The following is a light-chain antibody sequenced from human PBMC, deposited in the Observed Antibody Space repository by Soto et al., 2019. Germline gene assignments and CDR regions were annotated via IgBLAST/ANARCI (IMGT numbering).Light chain of an antibody. V-gene: IGLV1-47*02. CDR3: AAWDDSLSGGV. CDR2: SSD. Sequence: QAVVTQPPSASGTPGQRVTISCSGSSSNIGTNSIYWYQQLPGTAPKLLIYSSDQRPAGVPDRFSGSKSGTSGSLAISGLRTEDEADYYCAAWDDSLSGGVFGGGTKLTVL. J-gene: IGLJ2*01. CDR1: SSNIGTNS.